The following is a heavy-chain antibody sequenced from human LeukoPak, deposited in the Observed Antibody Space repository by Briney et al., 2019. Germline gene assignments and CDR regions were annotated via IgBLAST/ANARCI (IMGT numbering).Heavy chain of an antibody. Sequence: SETLSLTCTVSGGSISSYYWSWIRQPAGKGLEWIGRIYTSGSTNYNPSLKSRVTMSVDTSKNQFSLKLSSVTAADTAVYYCARDYAVVVPAAMRHDAFDIWGQGTMVTVSS. CDR3: ARDYAVVVPAAMRHDAFDI. V-gene: IGHV4-4*07. D-gene: IGHD2-2*01. CDR2: IYTSGST. CDR1: GGSISSYY. J-gene: IGHJ3*02.